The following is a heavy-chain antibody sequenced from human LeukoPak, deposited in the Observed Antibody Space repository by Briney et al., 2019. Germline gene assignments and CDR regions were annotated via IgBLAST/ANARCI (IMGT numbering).Heavy chain of an antibody. CDR2: IRPDSGGT. CDR3: ARGNSSGWYHDAFDI. V-gene: IGHV1-2*02. CDR1: GYTFTGYH. Sequence: GASVKVSCKASGYTFTGYHIYWVRQAPGQGLEWMGRIRPDSGGTNYAQKFQGRVTMTRDTSMSTAYMEVTSLRSDDTAVYYCARGNSSGWYHDAFDIWGQGTMVTVSS. D-gene: IGHD6-19*01. J-gene: IGHJ3*02.